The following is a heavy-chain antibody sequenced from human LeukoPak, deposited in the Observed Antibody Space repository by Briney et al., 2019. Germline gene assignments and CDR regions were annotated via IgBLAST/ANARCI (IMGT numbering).Heavy chain of an antibody. CDR3: VRRRHGGSRKYCSSTSCSNYYYYGMDV. J-gene: IGHJ6*02. CDR2: INHSGST. D-gene: IGHD2-2*01. V-gene: IGHV4-34*01. Sequence: SETLSLTCAVYGGSSSGYYWSWIRQPPGKGLEWIGEINHSGSTNYNPSLKSRVTISVDTSKNQFSLKLSSVTAADTAVYYCVRRRHGGSRKYCSSTSCSNYYYYGMDVWGQGTTVTVSS. CDR1: GGSSSGYY.